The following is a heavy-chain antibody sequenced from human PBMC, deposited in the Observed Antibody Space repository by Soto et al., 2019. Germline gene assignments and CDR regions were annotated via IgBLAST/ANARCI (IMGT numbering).Heavy chain of an antibody. V-gene: IGHV3-30*18. D-gene: IGHD6-19*01. J-gene: IGHJ5*02. Sequence: QVQLVESGGGVVQPGRSLRLSCAASGFTFSSYGMHWVRRAPGKGLEWVAVISYDGSNKYYADSVKGRFTISRDNSKNTLYLQMNSLRAEDTAVYYCAKDKAQWLRGGNWFDPWGQGTLVTVSS. CDR2: ISYDGSNK. CDR3: AKDKAQWLRGGNWFDP. CDR1: GFTFSSYG.